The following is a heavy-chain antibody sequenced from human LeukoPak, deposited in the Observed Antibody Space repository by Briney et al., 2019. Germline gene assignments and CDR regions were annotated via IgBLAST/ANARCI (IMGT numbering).Heavy chain of an antibody. CDR3: ARGYCSGGSCYSSYYYSYMDV. D-gene: IGHD2-15*01. Sequence: PSETLSLTRTVSGGSISRSRDYWGWIRQPPGKGLEWIGSIYYSGSTYYNPSLKSRVTISGDTSKNRFSLKLSSVTAADTAVYYCARGYCSGGSCYSSYYYSYMDVWGKGTTVTVSS. CDR1: GGSISRSRDY. CDR2: IYYSGST. V-gene: IGHV4-39*07. J-gene: IGHJ6*03.